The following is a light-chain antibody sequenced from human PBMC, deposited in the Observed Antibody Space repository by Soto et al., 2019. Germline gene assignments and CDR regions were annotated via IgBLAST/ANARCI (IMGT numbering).Light chain of an antibody. CDR2: EVC. CDR3: SSYTSSSTPVV. V-gene: IGLV2-14*01. J-gene: IGLJ2*01. Sequence: QSVLTQPASVSGSPGQSITISCTGTSSDVGGYNYVSWYQQHPGKAPKLMIYEVCNRPSGVSNRFSGSKSGNTASLTISGLQAEDEADYYCSSYTSSSTPVVFGGGTKLTVL. CDR1: SSDVGGYNY.